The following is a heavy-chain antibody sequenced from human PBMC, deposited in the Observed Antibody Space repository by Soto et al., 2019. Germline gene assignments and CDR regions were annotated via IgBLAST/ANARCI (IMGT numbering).Heavy chain of an antibody. CDR2: IYYSGSA. CDR3: ARDPYSYYYMDV. V-gene: IGHV4-59*01. J-gene: IGHJ6*03. CDR1: GGSITSYY. Sequence: PSETLSLTCTVSGGSITSYYLSWLRQPPGKGLEWFGYIYYSGSANYNPSLKSRVTISIDTSRNQFSLVLSSVTAADTAVYYCARDPYSYYYMDVWGKGTTVTVSS.